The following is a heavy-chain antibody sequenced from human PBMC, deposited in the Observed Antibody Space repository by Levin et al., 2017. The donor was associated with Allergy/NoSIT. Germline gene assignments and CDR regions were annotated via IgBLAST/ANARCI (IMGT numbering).Heavy chain of an antibody. CDR2: ISGSGGST. CDR3: YCGGDPVPDAFDI. CDR1: GFTFSSYA. V-gene: IGHV3-23*01. D-gene: IGHD2-21*02. Sequence: GGSLRLSCAASGFTFSSYAMSWVRQAPGKGLEWVSAISGSGGSTYYADSVKGRFTISRDNSKNTLYLQMNSLRAEDTAVYYCYCGGDPVPDAFDIWGQGTMVTVSS. J-gene: IGHJ3*02.